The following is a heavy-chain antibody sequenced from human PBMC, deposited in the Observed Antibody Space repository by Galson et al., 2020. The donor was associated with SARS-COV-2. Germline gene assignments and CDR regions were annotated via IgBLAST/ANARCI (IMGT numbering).Heavy chain of an antibody. V-gene: IGHV3-48*03. D-gene: IGHD3-22*01. CDR1: GFTFSSYE. J-gene: IGHJ3*02. Sequence: GGSLSLSCAPPGFTFSSYEMNWVRQAPGKGLEWVSYISSSGSTIYYADSVKGRFTISRDNAKNSLYLQMNSLRAEDTAVYYCASDQVISGYRTVVRSDDFDIWGQGTRGTGSS. CDR3: ASDQVISGYRTVVRSDDFDI. CDR2: ISSSGSTI.